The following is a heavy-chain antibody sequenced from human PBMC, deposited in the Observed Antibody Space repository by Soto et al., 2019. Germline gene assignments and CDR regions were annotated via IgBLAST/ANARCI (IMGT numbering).Heavy chain of an antibody. CDR3: AKMGGESSMVYYYYMDV. D-gene: IGHD3-10*01. CDR1: GFTFSSYG. V-gene: IGHV3-33*06. Sequence: QVQLVESGGGVVQPGRSLRLSCAASGFTFSSYGMHWVRQAPGKGLEWVAVIWYDGSNKYYADSVKGRFTISRDNSKNTLYLQMNSLRAEDTAVYYCAKMGGESSMVYYYYMDVWGKGTTVTVSS. CDR2: IWYDGSNK. J-gene: IGHJ6*03.